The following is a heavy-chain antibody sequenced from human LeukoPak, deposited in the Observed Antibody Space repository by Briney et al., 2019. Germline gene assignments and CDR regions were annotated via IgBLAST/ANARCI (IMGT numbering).Heavy chain of an antibody. V-gene: IGHV1-69*13. CDR2: IIPVFGTT. Sequence: SVKVSCKASGGTFSSYGITWIRQAPGQGLEWMGEIIPVFGTTNYAQNFQGRVTITADESTTTAYMELSSLRSEDTAVYYCARDRRYTEDYGMDVWGKGTTVTVSS. CDR3: ARDRRYTEDYGMDV. D-gene: IGHD5-12*01. J-gene: IGHJ6*04. CDR1: GGTFSSYG.